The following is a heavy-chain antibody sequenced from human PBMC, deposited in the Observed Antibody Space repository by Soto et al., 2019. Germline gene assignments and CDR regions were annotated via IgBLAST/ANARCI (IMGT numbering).Heavy chain of an antibody. V-gene: IGHV4-31*03. CDR3: ARVDTSMVNYFDY. D-gene: IGHD5-18*01. CDR1: GDSISSGSYF. J-gene: IGHJ4*02. Sequence: QVQLQESGPGLVRPSQTLSVTCTVSGDSISSGSYFWTWIRQHPGKGLEWMGYTHYSGSTFYNPSLKSRLTISADTSKNQVSLTLKSVTAADTAVYYCARVDTSMVNYFDYWGQGILVAVSS. CDR2: THYSGST.